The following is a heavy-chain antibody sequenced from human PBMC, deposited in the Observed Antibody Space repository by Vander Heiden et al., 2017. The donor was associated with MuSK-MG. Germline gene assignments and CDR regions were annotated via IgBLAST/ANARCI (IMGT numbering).Heavy chain of an antibody. CDR2: IYPGDSDT. J-gene: IGHJ1*01. V-gene: IGHV5-51*01. D-gene: IGHD4-4*01. CDR1: GYSFPSYW. Sequence: EVQLVQSGAEVTKPGGSLKISCKGSGYSFPSYWIGWVRRMPGKGLEWMGIIYPGDSDTRYSPSFQGQVTISADKSISTAYLQWSSLKASDTAMYYYARRAGLHDAEYFQHWGHGTLVTVSS. CDR3: ARRAGLHDAEYFQH.